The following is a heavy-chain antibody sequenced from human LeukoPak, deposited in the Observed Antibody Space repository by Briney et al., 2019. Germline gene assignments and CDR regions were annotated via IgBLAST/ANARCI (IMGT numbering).Heavy chain of an antibody. CDR3: ARTLGDYGSGSYYY. J-gene: IGHJ4*02. CDR2: IYHSGST. D-gene: IGHD3-10*01. V-gene: IGHV4-4*02. Sequence: SETLSLTCAVSGGSISSSNWWSWVRQPPGKGLEWIGEIYHSGSTNYNPSLKSRVAISVDTSKNQFSLKLSSVTAADTAVYYCARTLGDYGSGSYYYWGQGTLVTVSS. CDR1: GGSISSSNW.